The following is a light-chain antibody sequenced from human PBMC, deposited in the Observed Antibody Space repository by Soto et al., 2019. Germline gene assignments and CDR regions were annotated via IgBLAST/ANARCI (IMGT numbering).Light chain of an antibody. CDR2: VTSDGSH. CDR1: SGHSNSG. J-gene: IGLJ3*02. V-gene: IGLV4-69*02. CDR3: QTWGTTPQV. Sequence: QSVLTQSPSASASLGASVKLTCTLSSGHSNSGIVWHQQQPEKGPRYLMKVTSDGSHNKGDGIPDRFSGSSSGAERYLTISSLQSEDDADYYCQTWGTTPQVFGGGTKLTVL.